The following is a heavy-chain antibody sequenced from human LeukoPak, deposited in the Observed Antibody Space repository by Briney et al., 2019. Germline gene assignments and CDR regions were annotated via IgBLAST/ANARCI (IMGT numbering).Heavy chain of an antibody. J-gene: IGHJ4*02. CDR1: GFTFSTYR. CDR3: RFGDFNDY. Sequence: GGSLRLSCAASGFTFSTYRMHWVRQAPGKGLEWFSSITSSSSSMSYADSVEGRFTISRDNAKNSLYLQMNSLSAEDTAVYYCRFGDFNDYWGQGTLVTVSS. CDR2: ITSSSSSM. D-gene: IGHD3-10*01. V-gene: IGHV3-21*01.